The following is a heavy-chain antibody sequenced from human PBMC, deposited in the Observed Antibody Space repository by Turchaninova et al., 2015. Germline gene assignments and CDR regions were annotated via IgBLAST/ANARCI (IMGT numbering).Heavy chain of an antibody. CDR1: GGSFSGYY. CDR3: ARGGAAAGMTPHFDY. D-gene: IGHD6-13*01. V-gene: IGHV4-34*01. J-gene: IGHJ4*02. CDR2: INHSGST. Sequence: QVQLQQWGAGLLKPSETLSLTCAVYGGSFSGYYWSWIRQPPGKGLEWIGEINHSGSTNYHPSLKSRVTISVDTSKNQFSRRRGSVTAADTAVYYCARGGAAAGMTPHFDYWGQGTLVTVSS.